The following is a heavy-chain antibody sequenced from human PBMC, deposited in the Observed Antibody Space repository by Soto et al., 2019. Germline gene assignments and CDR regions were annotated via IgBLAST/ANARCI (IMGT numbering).Heavy chain of an antibody. CDR3: ARGSPQQTKVATVPFDY. CDR1: GFTFSSYS. CDR2: ISSSSSYI. D-gene: IGHD5-12*01. V-gene: IGHV3-21*01. Sequence: GGSLRLSCAASGFTFSSYSMNWVRQAPGKGLEWVSSISSSSSYIYYADSVKGRFTISRDNAKNSLYLQMNSLRAEDTAVYYCARGSPQQTKVATVPFDYWGQGTLVTVSS. J-gene: IGHJ4*02.